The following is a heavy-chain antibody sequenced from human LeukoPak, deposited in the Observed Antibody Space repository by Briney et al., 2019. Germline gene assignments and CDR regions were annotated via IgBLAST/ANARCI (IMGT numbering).Heavy chain of an antibody. CDR3: AKDPQKWESYFDY. CDR1: GFTFSSYG. V-gene: IGHV3-30*02. D-gene: IGHD1-26*01. Sequence: GGSLRLSCAASGFTFSSYGMHWVRQAPGKGLEWVAFTRYDGSNKYYADSVKGRFTISRDNSKNMLYLQMNSRRAEDTAVYYCAKDPQKWESYFDYWGQGTLVTVSS. J-gene: IGHJ4*02. CDR2: TRYDGSNK.